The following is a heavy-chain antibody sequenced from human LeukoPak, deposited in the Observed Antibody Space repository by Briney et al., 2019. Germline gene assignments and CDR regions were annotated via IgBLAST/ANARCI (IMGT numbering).Heavy chain of an antibody. Sequence: GESLKISCQGSGSTFAIYWIGWVRQLPGKGLEWMGIIYPGDSDTRYSPSFQGQVTISADKSISTAYLQWSSLKASDTAMYYCARHRQYYNPDAFDIWGQGTMVTVSS. CDR1: GSTFAIYW. CDR3: ARHRQYYNPDAFDI. D-gene: IGHD1-14*01. CDR2: IYPGDSDT. V-gene: IGHV5-51*01. J-gene: IGHJ3*02.